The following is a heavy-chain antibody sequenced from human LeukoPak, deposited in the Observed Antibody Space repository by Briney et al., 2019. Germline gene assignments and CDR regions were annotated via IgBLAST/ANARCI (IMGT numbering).Heavy chain of an antibody. J-gene: IGHJ4*02. CDR3: AKDAAVTTAYFDY. D-gene: IGHD4-17*01. Sequence: PGGSLRLSCAASGFTFNGYAMSWVRQAPGKGLEWVSAISPTGAGTYYADSVKGLFTISRDNSKNTLYLQMNSLRAEDTAVYYCAKDAAVTTAYFDYWGQGTLVTVSS. CDR1: GFTFNGYA. V-gene: IGHV3-23*01. CDR2: ISPTGAGT.